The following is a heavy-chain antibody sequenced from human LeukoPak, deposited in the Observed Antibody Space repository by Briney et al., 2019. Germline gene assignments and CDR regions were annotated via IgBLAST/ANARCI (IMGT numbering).Heavy chain of an antibody. CDR3: AKDLYLRDFWSGYFDY. Sequence: GGSLRLSCLTSGFTLSTNAMSWVRQAPGKGLEWISGISGSGASTYYADSVKGRFTISRDDSRNTLYLQMNSLRAEDTAVFYCAKDLYLRDFWSGYFDYWGQGTLVTVSS. J-gene: IGHJ4*02. CDR2: ISGSGAST. CDR1: GFTLSTNA. V-gene: IGHV3-23*01. D-gene: IGHD3-3*01.